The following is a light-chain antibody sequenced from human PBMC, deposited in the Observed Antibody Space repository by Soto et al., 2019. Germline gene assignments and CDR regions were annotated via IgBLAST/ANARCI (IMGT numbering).Light chain of an antibody. CDR1: SRDVGDYSY. Sequence: QSALTQPASVSGSPGQSIAISCTGTSRDVGDYSYVSWYQQHPDKAPKLMIYEVSNRPSGGSSRSSGSKSGDTASLTISGLQAEDEADYYFISYTSSGTYVFGTGTKLTV. V-gene: IGLV2-14*01. J-gene: IGLJ1*01. CDR2: EVS. CDR3: ISYTSSGTYV.